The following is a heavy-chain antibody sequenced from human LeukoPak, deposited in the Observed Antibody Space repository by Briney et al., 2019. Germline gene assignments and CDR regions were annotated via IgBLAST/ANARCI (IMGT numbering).Heavy chain of an antibody. D-gene: IGHD5-24*01. Sequence: QPEGSLRLSCVASGFPFSSYWMTWVRQAPGKGLEWVANIKQDGSKKSYVDSVKGRFTISRDNAKNSLYLQMNSLRAEDTAIYYCTRVGYIDEGIDYWGQGTLVTVSS. V-gene: IGHV3-7*04. J-gene: IGHJ4*02. CDR3: TRVGYIDEGIDY. CDR1: GFPFSSYW. CDR2: IKQDGSKK.